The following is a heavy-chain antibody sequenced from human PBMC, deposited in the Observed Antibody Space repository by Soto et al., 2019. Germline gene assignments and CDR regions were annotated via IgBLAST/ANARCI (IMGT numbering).Heavy chain of an antibody. J-gene: IGHJ6*02. D-gene: IGHD6-6*01. Sequence: ASVKVSCKASGYTFTGYYMHWVRQAPGQGLEWMGWINPNSGGTNYAQKFQGRVTMTRDTSISTAYMELSRLRSDDTAVYYCARLYKPSIAASRNYSYGMDVWGQGTTVTVSS. V-gene: IGHV1-2*02. CDR2: INPNSGGT. CDR1: GYTFTGYY. CDR3: ARLYKPSIAASRNYSYGMDV.